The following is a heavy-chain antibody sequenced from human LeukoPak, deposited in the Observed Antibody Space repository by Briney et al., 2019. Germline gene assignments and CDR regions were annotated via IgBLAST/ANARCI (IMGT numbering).Heavy chain of an antibody. D-gene: IGHD6-19*01. Sequence: ASVKVSCKASGYTFTSYDINWVRQATGRGLEWMGWMNPNSGNTGYAQKFQGRVTMTRNTSISTAYMELSSLRSEDTAVYYCARGRSSSLRKLLPQWLEHTGTFDIWGQGTMVTVSS. CDR3: ARGRSSSLRKLLPQWLEHTGTFDI. CDR1: GYTFTSYD. CDR2: MNPNSGNT. J-gene: IGHJ3*02. V-gene: IGHV1-8*01.